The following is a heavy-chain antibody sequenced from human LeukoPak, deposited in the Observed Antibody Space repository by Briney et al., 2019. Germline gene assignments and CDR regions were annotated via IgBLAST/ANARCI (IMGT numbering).Heavy chain of an antibody. J-gene: IGHJ5*02. V-gene: IGHV1-46*01. Sequence: ASVKVSCKASGYTFTSYYMHWVRQAPGQGLEWMGIINPSGGSTSYAQKFQGRVTMTRDTSTSTVYMELSSLRSEDTAVYYCARDLTRLRSSSAGGNWFDTWGQGTLVIISS. CDR2: INPSGGST. CDR3: ARDLTRLRSSSAGGNWFDT. CDR1: GYTFTSYY. D-gene: IGHD6-13*01.